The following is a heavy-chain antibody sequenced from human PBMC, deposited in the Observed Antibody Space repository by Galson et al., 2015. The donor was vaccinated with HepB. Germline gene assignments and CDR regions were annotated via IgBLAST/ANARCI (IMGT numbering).Heavy chain of an antibody. D-gene: IGHD3-22*01. CDR1: GFTFSSYG. J-gene: IGHJ5*02. Sequence: SLRLSCAASGFTFSSYGMHWVRQAPGKWLEWVAVRWYDGSSKYYADSVKGRFTISRDNSKNTLYLQMNCLRAEDTAVYYCARDGGYYDSSEGWFDPWGQGTLVTVSS. CDR2: RWYDGSSK. CDR3: ARDGGYYDSSEGWFDP. V-gene: IGHV3-33*01.